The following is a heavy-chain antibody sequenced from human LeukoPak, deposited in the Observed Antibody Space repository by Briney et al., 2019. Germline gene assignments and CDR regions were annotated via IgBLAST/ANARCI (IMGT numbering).Heavy chain of an antibody. CDR3: ARENDSTLFDY. CDR2: ISSSGTTI. D-gene: IGHD2-2*01. CDR1: GFTFSIYE. V-gene: IGHV3-48*03. J-gene: IGHJ4*02. Sequence: GGSLRLSCAASGFTFSIYEMNWVRQAPGKGLEWVSYISSSGTTIYYADSVKGRFTISRDNAKNSLYLQMNSLRAEDTAVFYCARENDSTLFDYWGQGTLVTVSS.